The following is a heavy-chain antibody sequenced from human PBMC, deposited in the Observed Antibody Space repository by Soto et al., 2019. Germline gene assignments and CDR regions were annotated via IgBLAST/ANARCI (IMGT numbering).Heavy chain of an antibody. D-gene: IGHD2-21*02. J-gene: IGHJ4*02. CDR1: GFTFSDYY. CDR3: ARDGWLWCTASGDCPRLDY. V-gene: IGHV3-11*01. Sequence: QVQLVESGGGLVKPGGSLRLSCAASGFTFSDYYMSWIRQAPGKGLEWVSYISSSGITIYYADSVKGRFTISRDNAKNSLYLQMNSLRADDTAVYYCARDGWLWCTASGDCPRLDYWGQGTLVTVSS. CDR2: ISSSGITI.